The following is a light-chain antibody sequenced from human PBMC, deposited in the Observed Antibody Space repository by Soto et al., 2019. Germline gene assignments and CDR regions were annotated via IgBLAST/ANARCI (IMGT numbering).Light chain of an antibody. CDR3: QQYDNLLALT. V-gene: IGKV1-33*01. Sequence: DIQVTHSPSTLSASVGYRGTITCQASQDISNYLNWYQQKPGKAPKLLIYDASNLETGVPSRFSGSGSGTDFTFTISSLQPEYIATYYCQQYDNLLALTFGVGTKVYIK. J-gene: IGKJ4*01. CDR1: QDISNY. CDR2: DAS.